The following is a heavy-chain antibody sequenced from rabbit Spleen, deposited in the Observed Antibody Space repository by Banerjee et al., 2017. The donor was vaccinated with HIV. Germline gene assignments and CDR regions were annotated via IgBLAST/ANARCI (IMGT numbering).Heavy chain of an antibody. Sequence: QEQLVESGGGLVQPEGSLTLTCIASGVSFSGNSYMCWVRQAPGKGLEWIACINAVTGKAVYPNWAQGRFTFSKTSSTTVTLQMTSLTAADTATYFCARDAASSFSSYGMDLWGPGTLVTVS. D-gene: IGHD8-1*01. V-gene: IGHV1S45*01. CDR1: GVSFSGNSY. CDR2: INAVTGKA. CDR3: ARDAASSFSSYGMDL. J-gene: IGHJ6*01.